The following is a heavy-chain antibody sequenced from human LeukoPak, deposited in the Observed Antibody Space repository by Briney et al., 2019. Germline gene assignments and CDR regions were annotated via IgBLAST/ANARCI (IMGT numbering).Heavy chain of an antibody. Sequence: GGSLRLSCAASGFTFSDYYMSWIRQAQGKGLEWVSYISSSGSTIYYADSVKGRFTISRDNAKNSLYLQMNSLRAEDTAVYYCARDRDVDTAMVLFDPWGQGTLVTVSS. CDR2: ISSSGSTI. D-gene: IGHD5-18*01. J-gene: IGHJ5*02. CDR3: ARDRDVDTAMVLFDP. CDR1: GFTFSDYY. V-gene: IGHV3-11*01.